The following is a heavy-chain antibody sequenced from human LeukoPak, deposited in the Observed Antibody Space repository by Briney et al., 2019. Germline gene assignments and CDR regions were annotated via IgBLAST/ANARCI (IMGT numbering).Heavy chain of an antibody. V-gene: IGHV3-7*01. CDR1: GFTFSSYW. CDR2: IKQDGSKK. J-gene: IGHJ5*02. D-gene: IGHD1-26*01. CDR3: ARVGATESDWFDP. Sequence: PGGSLRLSCAASGFTFSSYWMSWVRQAPGKGLEWAANIKQDGSKKYYVDSVKGRFTISRDNAKNSLYLQMNSLRAEDTAVYYCARVGATESDWFDPWGQGTLVTVSS.